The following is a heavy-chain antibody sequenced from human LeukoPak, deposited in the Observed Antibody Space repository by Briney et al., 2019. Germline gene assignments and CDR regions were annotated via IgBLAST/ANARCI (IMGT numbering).Heavy chain of an antibody. V-gene: IGHV4-39*07. CDR3: ARVKAEDYYDSSGYFGY. J-gene: IGHJ4*02. Sequence: SETLSLTCTDSGGSTSSSSYYWGWVRQPPGKGLEWIGSIYYSGSTYYNPSLKSRVTISVDTSKNQFSLKLSSVTAADTAVYYCARVKAEDYYDSSGYFGYWGQGTLVTVSS. CDR1: GGSTSSSSYY. CDR2: IYYSGST. D-gene: IGHD3-22*01.